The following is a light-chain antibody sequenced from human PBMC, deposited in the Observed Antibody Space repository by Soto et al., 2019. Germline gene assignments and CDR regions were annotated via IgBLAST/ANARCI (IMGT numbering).Light chain of an antibody. Sequence: QSALTQPASVSGSPGQSITISCTGTSGDVGSYNRVSWYQQHPGKAPKLIIYEVTDRTAGVSNRCSGSKSGNTASLTISGLQAEDEDEYYCSSYPNINTRACVFGTGTQLTVL. CDR2: EVT. J-gene: IGLJ7*01. V-gene: IGLV2-14*01. CDR3: SSYPNINTRACV. CDR1: SGDVGSYNR.